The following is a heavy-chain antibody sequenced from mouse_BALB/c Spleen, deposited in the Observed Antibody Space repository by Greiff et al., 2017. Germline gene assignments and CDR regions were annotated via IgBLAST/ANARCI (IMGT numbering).Heavy chain of an antibody. Sequence: EVQVVESGGGLVKPGGSLKLSCAASGFTFSSYAMSWVRQSPEKRLEWVAEISSGGSYTYYPDTVTGRFTISRDNAKNTLYLEMSSLRSEDTAMYYCAGDGLGRGAMDYWGQGTSVTVSS. V-gene: IGHV5-9-4*01. D-gene: IGHD4-1*01. CDR2: ISSGGSYT. CDR1: GFTFSSYA. J-gene: IGHJ4*01. CDR3: AGDGLGRGAMDY.